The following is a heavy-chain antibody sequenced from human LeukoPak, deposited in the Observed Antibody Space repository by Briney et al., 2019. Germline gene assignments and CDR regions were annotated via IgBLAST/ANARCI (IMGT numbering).Heavy chain of an antibody. J-gene: IGHJ4*02. D-gene: IGHD4-17*01. Sequence: PSETLSLTCTVSGGSISSYYWSWIRQPPGKGLEWIGYIYYSGSTNYNPSLKSRVTISVDTSKNQFSLKLSSVTAADTAVYYCARGGSLYGDYEIDYWGQGTLVTVSS. CDR3: ARGGSLYGDYEIDY. CDR1: GGSISSYY. CDR2: IYYSGST. V-gene: IGHV4-59*01.